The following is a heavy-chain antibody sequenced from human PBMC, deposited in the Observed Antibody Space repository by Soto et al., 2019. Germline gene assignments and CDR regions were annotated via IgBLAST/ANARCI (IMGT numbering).Heavy chain of an antibody. Sequence: QVQLVESGGGVVQPGRSLRLSCAASGFTFSSYGMHWVRQAPGKGLEWVAVISYDGSNKYYADSVKGRFTISRDNSKNTLYLQMNSLRAEDTAVYYCAKDLGDWEDGYYYYGMDVWGQGTTVTVSS. CDR2: ISYDGSNK. D-gene: IGHD3-16*01. CDR1: GFTFSSYG. V-gene: IGHV3-30*18. CDR3: AKDLGDWEDGYYYYGMDV. J-gene: IGHJ6*02.